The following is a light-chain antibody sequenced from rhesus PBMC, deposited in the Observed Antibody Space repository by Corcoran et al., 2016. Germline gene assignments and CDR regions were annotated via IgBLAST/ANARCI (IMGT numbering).Light chain of an antibody. V-gene: IGKV1-18*01. Sequence: DIQMTQSPSSLSASVGDKFTITCRASQGISSWLAWSQQKPGTAPKLLIYAASSLQRGVPSRFSGSGSGTDFTLTSSSLQPEDCATYYCQHSYGIPFTFGPGTKLDIK. CDR3: QHSYGIPFT. J-gene: IGKJ3*01. CDR1: QGISSW. CDR2: AAS.